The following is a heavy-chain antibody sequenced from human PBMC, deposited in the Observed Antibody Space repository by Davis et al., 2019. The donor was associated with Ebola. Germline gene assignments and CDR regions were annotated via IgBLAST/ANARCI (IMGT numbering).Heavy chain of an antibody. CDR3: VRGADVALLPATLSPSDP. Sequence: ALVKVSCKASGYTFTSYGISWVRQAPGQGLEWMGWISAYNGNTNYAQKLQGRVTMTTDTSTSTAYMELRSLRSDDTAVYYCVRGADVALLPATLSPSDPWGQGTLVIVSS. CDR1: GYTFTSYG. CDR2: ISAYNGNT. D-gene: IGHD2-2*01. J-gene: IGHJ5*02. V-gene: IGHV1-18*01.